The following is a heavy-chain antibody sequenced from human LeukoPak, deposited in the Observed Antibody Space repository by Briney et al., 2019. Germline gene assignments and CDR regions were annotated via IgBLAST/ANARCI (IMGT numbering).Heavy chain of an antibody. V-gene: IGHV3-23*01. D-gene: IGHD6-19*01. CDR2: ISGSGGST. CDR1: GFTFSFYA. CDR3: AKASSGWSPPDY. J-gene: IGHJ4*02. Sequence: GGSLRLSCAASGFTFSFYAMSWVRQAPGKGLEWVSGISGSGGSTYYADSVKGRFTISRDDSKNTLYLLMNSLRAEDTAVYFCAKASSGWSPPDYWGQGTLVTVSS.